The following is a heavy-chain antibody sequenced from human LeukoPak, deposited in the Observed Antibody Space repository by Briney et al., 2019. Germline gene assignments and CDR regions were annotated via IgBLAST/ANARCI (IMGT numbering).Heavy chain of an antibody. Sequence: ASVKVSCKASGYTFTSYYMHWVRQAPGQGLEWMGIINPSGGSTSYAQKFQGRVTMTRDTSTSTVYMELSSLRPEDTAVYYCARDSDFWSGYPTPDAFDIWGQGTMVTVSS. D-gene: IGHD3-3*01. CDR2: INPSGGST. J-gene: IGHJ3*02. V-gene: IGHV1-46*01. CDR1: GYTFTSYY. CDR3: ARDSDFWSGYPTPDAFDI.